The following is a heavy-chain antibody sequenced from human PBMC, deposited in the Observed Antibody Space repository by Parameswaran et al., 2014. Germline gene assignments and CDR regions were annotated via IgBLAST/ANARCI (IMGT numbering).Heavy chain of an antibody. CDR3: AKGIKRVGATGWDY. D-gene: IGHD1-26*01. J-gene: IGHJ4*02. Sequence: RWIRQPPGKGLEWVSAISGSGGSTYYADSVKGRFTISRDNSKNTLYLQMNSLRAEDTAVYYCAKGIKRVGATGWDYWGQGTLVTVSS. V-gene: IGHV3-23*01. CDR2: ISGSGGST.